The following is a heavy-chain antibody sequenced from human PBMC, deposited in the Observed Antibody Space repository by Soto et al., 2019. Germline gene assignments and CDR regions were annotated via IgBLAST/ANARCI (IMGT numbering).Heavy chain of an antibody. Sequence: SVKVSCKASGGTFINSAITWVRQAPGQGLQWMGSIIPVLNKAHYAQTFQDRVTITADESTDTAYMELRDLRSEDTALYYCARGRFLAGTLGYFDSWGQGSLVTVSS. V-gene: IGHV1-69*11. J-gene: IGHJ4*02. CDR2: IIPVLNKA. CDR3: ARGRFLAGTLGYFDS. CDR1: GGTFINSA. D-gene: IGHD3-3*01.